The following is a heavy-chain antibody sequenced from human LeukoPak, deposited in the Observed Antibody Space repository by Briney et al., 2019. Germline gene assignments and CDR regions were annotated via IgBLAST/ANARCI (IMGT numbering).Heavy chain of an antibody. Sequence: PSETLSLTCTVSGGSISSGGYYWSWIRQHPGKGLEWIGYIYYSGSTYYNPSLKSRVTILVDTSKNQFSLKLSSVTAADTAVYYCARSLYSSSWAPYYYYGMDVWGQGTTVTVSS. J-gene: IGHJ6*02. V-gene: IGHV4-31*03. D-gene: IGHD6-13*01. CDR1: GGSISSGGYY. CDR3: ARSLYSSSWAPYYYYGMDV. CDR2: IYYSGST.